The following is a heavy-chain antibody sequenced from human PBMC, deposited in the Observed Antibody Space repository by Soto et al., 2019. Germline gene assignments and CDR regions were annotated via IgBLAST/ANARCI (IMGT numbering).Heavy chain of an antibody. CDR3: ARGYCSGGSCYLLDY. CDR1: GFTFSDYY. J-gene: IGHJ4*02. CDR2: ISSSSSYT. D-gene: IGHD2-15*01. V-gene: IGHV3-11*06. Sequence: QVQLVESGGGLVKPGGSLRLSCAASGFTFSDYYMSWIRQAPGKGLEWVSYISSSSSYTNYADSVKGRFTISRDNAKNSLYLQMNRLRAEDTAVYYSARGYCSGGSCYLLDYWGQGTLVTVSS.